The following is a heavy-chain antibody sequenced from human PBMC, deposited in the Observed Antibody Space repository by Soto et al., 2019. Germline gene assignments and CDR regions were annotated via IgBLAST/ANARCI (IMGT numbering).Heavy chain of an antibody. J-gene: IGHJ4*02. Sequence: QVKLVQSGAEVKKPGASVKVSCKASGYTFTSYYMHWVRQAPGQGLEWMGIINPSGGSTSYAQKFQARVTKTRDKSTSTVYMELSSLRSEDTDVDYCASGRKYQLPSDFDYWGQGTLVTVSS. CDR3: ASGRKYQLPSDFDY. CDR1: GYTFTSYY. D-gene: IGHD2-2*01. V-gene: IGHV1-46*03. CDR2: INPSGGST.